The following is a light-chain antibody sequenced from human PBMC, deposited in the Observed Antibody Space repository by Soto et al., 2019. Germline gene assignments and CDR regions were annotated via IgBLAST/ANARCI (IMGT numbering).Light chain of an antibody. J-gene: IGKJ2*01. Sequence: EIVLTQSPGTLSLSPGERTTLSCRASQSVSSRYLACYQQKPCRAPRLLIYDASSRATGIPDRFSGSGSGTDFTLSISRLEPEDFAVYYCQQYGTSPRTFGQGTKLEIK. CDR1: QSVSSRY. V-gene: IGKV3-20*01. CDR3: QQYGTSPRT. CDR2: DAS.